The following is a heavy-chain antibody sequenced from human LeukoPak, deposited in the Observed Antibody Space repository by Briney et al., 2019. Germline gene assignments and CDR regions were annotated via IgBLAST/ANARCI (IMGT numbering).Heavy chain of an antibody. D-gene: IGHD6-19*01. V-gene: IGHV4-59*08. CDR2: IYYSGST. CDR3: ARIDRAVAGTIDY. CDR1: GGSISSYF. Sequence: PSEALSLTCTVSGGSISSYFWSWIRQPPGKGLEWIGSIYYSGSTNYNPSLKSRVTMSVDTSKNQFSLKLSSVTAADTAVYYCARIDRAVAGTIDYWGQGTLVTVSS. J-gene: IGHJ4*02.